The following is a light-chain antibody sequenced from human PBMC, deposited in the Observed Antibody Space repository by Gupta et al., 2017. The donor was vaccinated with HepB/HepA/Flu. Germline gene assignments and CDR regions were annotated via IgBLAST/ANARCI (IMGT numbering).Light chain of an antibody. Sequence: DIVMTQSPDSLAVAMGERATINCKSSQSVLYSSNNKNYLAWYHQKPGQPPQLLIYWASTRESGVPDRFSGSGSGTDFTLTISSLQAEDVAVYYCQQYYSTPDTFGQGTKLEIK. V-gene: IGKV4-1*01. J-gene: IGKJ2*01. CDR1: QSVLYSSNNKNY. CDR3: QQYYSTPDT. CDR2: WAS.